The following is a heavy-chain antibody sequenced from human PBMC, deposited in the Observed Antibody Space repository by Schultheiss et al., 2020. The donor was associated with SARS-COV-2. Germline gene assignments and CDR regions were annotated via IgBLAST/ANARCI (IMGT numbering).Heavy chain of an antibody. Sequence: SETLSLTCTVSGGSISSGGYYWSWIRQPPGKGLEWIGRIYTSGSTNYNPSLKSRVTISVDTSKNQFSLKLSSVTAADTAVYYCASHSSSWFIDAFDIWGQGTMVTVSS. J-gene: IGHJ3*02. D-gene: IGHD6-13*01. V-gene: IGHV4-61*02. CDR3: ASHSSSWFIDAFDI. CDR2: IYTSGST. CDR1: GGSISSGGYY.